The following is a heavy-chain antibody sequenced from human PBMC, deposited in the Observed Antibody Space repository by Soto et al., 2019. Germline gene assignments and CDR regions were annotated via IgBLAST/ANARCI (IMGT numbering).Heavy chain of an antibody. Sequence: GGSLRLSCSASGFTFSSYAMHWVRQAPGKGLEYVSAISSNGGSTHYADSVKGRFTISRDNSKNTLYLQMSSLRAEDTAVYYCVQAFRYFDWLPAFRYWGQGTLVTVSS. CDR2: ISSNGGST. CDR1: GFTFSSYA. V-gene: IGHV3-64D*06. CDR3: VQAFRYFDWLPAFRY. D-gene: IGHD3-9*01. J-gene: IGHJ4*02.